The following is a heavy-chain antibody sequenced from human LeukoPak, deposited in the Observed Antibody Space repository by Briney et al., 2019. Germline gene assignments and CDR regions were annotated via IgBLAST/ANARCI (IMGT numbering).Heavy chain of an antibody. CDR3: ARVDTVMAYYFDL. D-gene: IGHD5-18*01. CDR2: IYSGGTT. V-gene: IGHV3-53*04. CDR1: GFTVNTNC. Sequence: PGGSLRLSCAASGFTVNTNCMTWVRQAPGKGLEWVSTIYSGGTTYYAVSVMGRFTISRHNSRNTLYLQMNSLRAEDTALYYCARVDTVMAYYFDLWGQGTLVTVSS. J-gene: IGHJ4*02.